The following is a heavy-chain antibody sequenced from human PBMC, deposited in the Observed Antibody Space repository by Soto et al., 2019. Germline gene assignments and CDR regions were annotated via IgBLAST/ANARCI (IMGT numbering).Heavy chain of an antibody. CDR1: GGSVSSGSSS. D-gene: IGHD2-15*01. Sequence: QVQLQESGPGLVKPSETLSLACTVSGGSVSSGSSSWSWIRQPPGKGLEWIGYIYNSGSTNYNPSLKSRVTISLDTSKNQCSLKLSSVTAADTAVYYCARGSAATYYYYYGMDVWGQGTTVTVSS. CDR2: IYNSGST. CDR3: ARGSAATYYYYYGMDV. J-gene: IGHJ6*02. V-gene: IGHV4-61*01.